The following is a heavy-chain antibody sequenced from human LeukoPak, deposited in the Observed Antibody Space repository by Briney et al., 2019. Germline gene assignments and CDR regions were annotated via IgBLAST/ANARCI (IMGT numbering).Heavy chain of an antibody. CDR3: ARVPCSSTSCYKLVDY. J-gene: IGHJ4*02. V-gene: IGHV4-39*01. D-gene: IGHD2-2*02. CDR1: GGSLSSSSYY. Sequence: SETLSLTCTVSGGSLSSSSYYWGWIRQPPGKGLEWIGSIYYSGSTYYNPSLKSRVTISVDTSKDQFSLKLSSVTAAGTAVYYCARVPCSSTSCYKLVDYWGQGTLVTVSS. CDR2: IYYSGST.